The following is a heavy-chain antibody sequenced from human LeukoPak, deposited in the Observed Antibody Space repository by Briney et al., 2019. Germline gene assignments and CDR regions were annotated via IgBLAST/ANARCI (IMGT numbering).Heavy chain of an antibody. D-gene: IGHD4-11*01. CDR3: ARDPGHDTSNYGGLDF. J-gene: IGHJ4*02. V-gene: IGHV1-2*02. CDR2: SNPKSGDP. CDR1: GYRFTGYY. Sequence: ASVKVSCKPSGYRFTGYYMHWVRQAPGQGLEWMGWSNPKSGDPIYVQKFQGRVTLTRDTSIDTVYLELSSLKSDDTAVYYCARDPGHDTSNYGGLDFWGQGTLVTVSS.